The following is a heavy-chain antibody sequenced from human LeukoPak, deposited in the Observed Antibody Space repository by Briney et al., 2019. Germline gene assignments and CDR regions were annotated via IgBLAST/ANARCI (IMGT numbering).Heavy chain of an antibody. CDR3: ARKSGYYDSSGYYHHFDY. D-gene: IGHD3-22*01. CDR2: INHSGST. V-gene: IGHV4-34*01. J-gene: IGHJ4*02. Sequence: GSLRLSCAASGFTFSSYAMSWIRQPPGKGLEWIGEINHSGSTNYNPSLKSRVTISVDTSKNQFSLKLSSVTAADTAVYYCARKSGYYDSSGYYHHFDYWGQGTLVTVSS. CDR1: GFTFSSYA.